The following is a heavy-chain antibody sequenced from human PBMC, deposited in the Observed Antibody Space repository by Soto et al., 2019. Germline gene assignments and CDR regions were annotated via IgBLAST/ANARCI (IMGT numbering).Heavy chain of an antibody. V-gene: IGHV1-8*01. CDR2: MNTNSDHT. Sequence: ASVKVPCKASGYSFTTYGINWVRQAPGQGLEWMGWMNTNSDHTDHAQTLQGRVTMTRNISISTAYMELSSLRSDDTAVYYCAIRTDGYNFDFWGQGTLVTVSS. J-gene: IGHJ4*02. D-gene: IGHD5-12*01. CDR1: GYSFTTYG. CDR3: AIRTDGYNFDF.